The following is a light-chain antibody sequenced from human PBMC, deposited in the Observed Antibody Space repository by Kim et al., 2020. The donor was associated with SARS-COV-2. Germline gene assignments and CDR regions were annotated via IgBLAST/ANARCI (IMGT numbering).Light chain of an antibody. J-gene: IGLJ3*02. CDR1: KLGDKY. V-gene: IGLV3-1*01. CDR2: QDS. Sequence: VSPGQTTSITCSGDKLGDKYACWYQQKPGQSPVLVIYQDSKRPSGIPERFSGSNSGNTATLTISGTQAMDEADYYCQAWDSSTWVFGGGTQLTVL. CDR3: QAWDSSTWV.